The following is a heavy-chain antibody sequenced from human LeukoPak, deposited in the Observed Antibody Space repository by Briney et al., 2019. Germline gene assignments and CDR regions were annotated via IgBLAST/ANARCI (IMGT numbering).Heavy chain of an antibody. CDR2: INHSGST. V-gene: IGHV4-34*01. J-gene: IGHJ6*02. CDR3: ARMGVDTAMVSYYYYGMDV. CDR1: GGSFSGYY. Sequence: SETLSLTCAVYGGSFSGYYWSWIRQPPGKGLEWIGEINHSGSTNYNPSLKSRVTISVDTSKNQFSLKLSSVTAADTAVYYCARMGVDTAMVSYYYYGMDVWGQGTTVTVSS. D-gene: IGHD5-18*01.